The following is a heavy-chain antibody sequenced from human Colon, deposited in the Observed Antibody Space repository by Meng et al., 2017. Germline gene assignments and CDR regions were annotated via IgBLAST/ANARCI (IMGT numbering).Heavy chain of an antibody. D-gene: IGHD2-21*01. J-gene: IGHJ4*02. V-gene: IGHV1-3*04. CDR1: GYTFTSHA. CDR2: INIGNGNT. Sequence: QVQFVQSVGGVKKPGASVKVSCKASGYTFTSHALYWLRQAPGQRPEWMGWINIGNGNTKYSQNFQGRVTFTRDTSASTAYMELNSLRSEDTAVYYCARDKGDWVLGDYWGQGTLVTVSS. CDR3: ARDKGDWVLGDY.